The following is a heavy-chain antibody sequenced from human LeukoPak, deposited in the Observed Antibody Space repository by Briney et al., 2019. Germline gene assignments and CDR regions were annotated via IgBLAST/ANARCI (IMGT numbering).Heavy chain of an antibody. Sequence: SETLSLTCAVSGGSISSSNWWSWVRQPPGKGLEWIGEIYHSGSTNYNPSLKSRVTISVDKSKNQFSLKLSSVTAADTAVYYCARGLSDFWSGSYYFDYWGQGTLVTVSS. CDR1: GGSISSSNW. J-gene: IGHJ4*02. CDR2: IYHSGST. CDR3: ARGLSDFWSGSYYFDY. D-gene: IGHD3-3*01. V-gene: IGHV4-4*02.